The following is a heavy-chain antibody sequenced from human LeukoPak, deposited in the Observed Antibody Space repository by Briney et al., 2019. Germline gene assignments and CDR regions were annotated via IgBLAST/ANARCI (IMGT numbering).Heavy chain of an antibody. CDR1: GGSISSYY. V-gene: IGHV4-59*08. Sequence: SETLSLTCTVSGGSISSYYWSWIRQPPGKGLEWIGYIYYSGNTNYNPSLKSRVTISVDTSKNQFSLKLSSVTAADTAVYYCARLNSGSYFDYWGQGTLVTVSS. CDR3: ARLNSGSYFDY. CDR2: IYYSGNT. D-gene: IGHD1-26*01. J-gene: IGHJ4*02.